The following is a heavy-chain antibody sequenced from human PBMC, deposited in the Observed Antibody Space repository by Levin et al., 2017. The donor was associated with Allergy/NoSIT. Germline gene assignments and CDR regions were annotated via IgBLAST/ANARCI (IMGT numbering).Heavy chain of an antibody. J-gene: IGHJ3*02. Sequence: GESLKISCAASGFTFSSYAMHWVRQAPGKGLEWVAVISYDGSNKYYADSVKGRFTISRDNSKNTLYLQMNSLRAEDTAVYYCARDDGGAGAFDIWGQGTMVTVSS. V-gene: IGHV3-30-3*01. CDR1: GFTFSSYA. D-gene: IGHD6-19*01. CDR3: ARDDGGAGAFDI. CDR2: ISYDGSNK.